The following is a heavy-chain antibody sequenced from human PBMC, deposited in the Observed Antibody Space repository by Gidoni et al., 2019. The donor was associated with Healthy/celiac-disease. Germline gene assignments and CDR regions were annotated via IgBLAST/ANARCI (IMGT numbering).Heavy chain of an antibody. CDR3: ARDLIGSSTNY. CDR1: GFTFSSYA. CDR2: ISYDGSNK. V-gene: IGHV3-30-3*01. Sequence: QVQLVESGGGVVQPGRSLRLSCAASGFTFSSYAMPWVRQAPGKGLEWVAVISYDGSNKYYADSVKGRFTISRDNSKNTLYLQMNSLRAEDTAVYYCARDLIGSSTNYWGQGTLVTVSS. J-gene: IGHJ4*02. D-gene: IGHD1-26*01.